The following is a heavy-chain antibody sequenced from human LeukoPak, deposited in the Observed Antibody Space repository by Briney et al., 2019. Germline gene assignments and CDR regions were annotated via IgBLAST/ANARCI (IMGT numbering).Heavy chain of an antibody. Sequence: SGPTLVNPTQPLTLTCTFSGFSLSTSGMCVSWIRQPPGKALEWLALIDWDDDKYYITSLKTRLTISKYPSKKQVVLTMNNMDPVDTATYYGARISDDILTGYYAPFDYWGQGTLVTVSS. V-gene: IGHV2-70*01. J-gene: IGHJ4*02. D-gene: IGHD3-9*01. CDR1: GFSLSTSGMC. CDR2: IDWDDDK. CDR3: ARISDDILTGYYAPFDY.